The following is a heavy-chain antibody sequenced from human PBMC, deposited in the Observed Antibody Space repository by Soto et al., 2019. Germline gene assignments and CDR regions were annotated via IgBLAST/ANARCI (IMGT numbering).Heavy chain of an antibody. D-gene: IGHD5-18*01. V-gene: IGHV4-59*01. CDR1: GDSISSYY. CDR3: ARVVQLWYHCDY. Sequence: SETLSLTCTVSGDSISSYYWSWIRQSPGKGLEWIGYIYYSGSTNYNPSLKSRVTISVDTSKNQFSLRLSSVTAADTAVYYCARVVQLWYHCDYWGQGTLVTVS. J-gene: IGHJ4*02. CDR2: IYYSGST.